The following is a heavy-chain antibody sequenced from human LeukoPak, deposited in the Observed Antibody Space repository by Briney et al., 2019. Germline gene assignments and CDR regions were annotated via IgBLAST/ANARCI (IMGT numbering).Heavy chain of an antibody. V-gene: IGHV3-30*18. CDR1: GFTFSRYG. CDR2: ISYDGSNK. CDR3: AKELHSGSYYPAFDY. Sequence: GGSLRLSCAASGFTFSRYGIHWVRQAPGKGLEWVAVISYDGSNKYYADSVKGRFTISRDNSKNTLYLQMNSLRAEDTAVYYCAKELHSGSYYPAFDYWGQGTLVTVSS. D-gene: IGHD1-26*01. J-gene: IGHJ4*02.